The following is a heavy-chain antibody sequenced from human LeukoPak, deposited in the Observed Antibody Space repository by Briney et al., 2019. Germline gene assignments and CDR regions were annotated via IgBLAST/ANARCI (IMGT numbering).Heavy chain of an antibody. CDR1: GFTFSSYG. V-gene: IGHV3-30*02. D-gene: IGHD3-22*01. CDR2: IRSDGSNK. J-gene: IGHJ3*02. Sequence: GGSLRLSCAASGFTFSSYGMHWVRQAPGKGLELVAFIRSDGSNKYYADSVKGRFTISRDNSKNTLYLQMNSLRAEDTAVYYCAREALVDYYDSSGYYGNGAFDIWGQGKIVTVSS. CDR3: AREALVDYYDSSGYYGNGAFDI.